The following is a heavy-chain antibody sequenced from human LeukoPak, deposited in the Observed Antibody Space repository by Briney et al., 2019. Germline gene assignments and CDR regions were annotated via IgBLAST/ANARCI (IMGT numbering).Heavy chain of an antibody. CDR2: ISAYNGNT. D-gene: IGHD1-1*01. CDR1: GYTFTSYG. CDR3: ARAQVIDWRKYWNANFDY. Sequence: ASVKVSCKASGYTFTSYGISWVRQAPGQGLEWMGWISAYNGNTNYAQKLQGRVTMTTDTSTSTAYMELRSLRSDDTAVYYCARAQVIDWRKYWNANFDYWGQGTLVTVSS. V-gene: IGHV1-18*01. J-gene: IGHJ4*02.